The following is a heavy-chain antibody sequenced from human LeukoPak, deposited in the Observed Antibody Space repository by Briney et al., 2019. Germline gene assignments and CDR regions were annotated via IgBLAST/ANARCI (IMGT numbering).Heavy chain of an antibody. J-gene: IGHJ4*02. CDR1: GFTFSSYA. CDR3: ARGYYDTLTGPDY. CDR2: ISGSGGST. D-gene: IGHD3-9*01. V-gene: IGHV3-23*01. Sequence: GGSLRLSCAASGFTFSSYAMSWVRQAPGKGLEWVSAISGSGGSTYYADSVKGRFTISRDNAKNSLYLQMNSLRAEDTAVYYCARGYYDTLTGPDYWGQGTLVTVSS.